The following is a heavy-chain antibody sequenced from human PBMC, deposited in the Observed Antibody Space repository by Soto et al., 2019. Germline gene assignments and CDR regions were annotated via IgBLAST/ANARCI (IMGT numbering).Heavy chain of an antibody. CDR1: GFTFSSYA. CDR2: ISGSGGST. D-gene: IGHD2-15*01. J-gene: IGHJ6*02. Sequence: EVQLLESGGGLVQPGGSLRLSCAASGFTFSSYAMSWVRQAPGKGLEWVSAISGSGGSTYYADSVKGRFTISRDNSKNTLYLQMNSLRAEDTAVYYCARAPPYCSGGTCYSNYYGMDVWGQGTTVTVSS. V-gene: IGHV3-23*01. CDR3: ARAPPYCSGGTCYSNYYGMDV.